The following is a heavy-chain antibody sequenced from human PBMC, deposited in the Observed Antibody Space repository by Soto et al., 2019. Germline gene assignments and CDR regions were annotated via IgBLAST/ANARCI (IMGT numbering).Heavy chain of an antibody. CDR3: ARSRRNYFDP. J-gene: IGHJ5*02. Sequence: PSETLSLTCTVSGGSISVYYWSWIRQSPGKGLEWIGYISYSGTTKYNPSLKSRVTISVDTSKNQFSLKLSSVTAAETAVYYCARSRRNYFDPWGQGTLVTVSS. CDR1: GGSISVYY. V-gene: IGHV4-59*01. CDR2: ISYSGTT.